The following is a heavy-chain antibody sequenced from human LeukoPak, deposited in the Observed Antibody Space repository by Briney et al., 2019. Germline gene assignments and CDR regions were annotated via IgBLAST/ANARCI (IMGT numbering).Heavy chain of an antibody. Sequence: SETLSLTCTVSGGSISSYYWSWIRQPPGKELEWIGNIYTSGNTNYNPSLKSRVAISVDTSKNQFSLKLNSVTAADTAVYYCARPYSSGWSGAFDIWGQGTMATVSS. CDR1: GGSISSYY. D-gene: IGHD6-19*01. CDR3: ARPYSSGWSGAFDI. CDR2: IYTSGNT. J-gene: IGHJ3*02. V-gene: IGHV4-4*09.